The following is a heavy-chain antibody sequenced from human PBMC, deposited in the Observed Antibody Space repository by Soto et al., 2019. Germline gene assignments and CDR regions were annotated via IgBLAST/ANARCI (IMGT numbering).Heavy chain of an antibody. CDR1: GYTFTSYY. CDR3: ASRDNYYDSSGLYYFDY. V-gene: IGHV1-46*01. Sequence: ASGKVCCKASGYTFTSYYMHWVRQAPGQGLEWMGIINPSGGSTSYAQKFQGRVTMTRDTSTSTVYMELSSLRSEDTAVYYCASRDNYYDSSGLYYFDYWGQGTLVPVSS. D-gene: IGHD3-22*01. CDR2: INPSGGST. J-gene: IGHJ4*02.